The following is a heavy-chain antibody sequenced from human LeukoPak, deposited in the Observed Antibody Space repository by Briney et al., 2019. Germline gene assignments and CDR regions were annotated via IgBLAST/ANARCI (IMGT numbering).Heavy chain of an antibody. CDR3: ARDHKRSGTDAFDI. Sequence: PSETLSLTCTVSGNSISSGDNYWSWVRQAPGKGLEWVSVIYSGGSTYYADSVKGRFTISRDNSKNTLYLQMNSLRAEDTAVYYCARDHKRSGTDAFDIWGQGTMVTVSS. D-gene: IGHD3-3*01. V-gene: IGHV3-66*01. J-gene: IGHJ3*02. CDR1: GNSISSGDNY. CDR2: IYSGGST.